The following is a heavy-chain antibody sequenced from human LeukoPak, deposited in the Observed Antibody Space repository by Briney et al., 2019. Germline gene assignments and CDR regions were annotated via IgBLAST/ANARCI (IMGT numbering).Heavy chain of an antibody. V-gene: IGHV1-3*01. CDR1: GYTFTSYA. CDR3: ARLKYCTNGVCYAGFDY. D-gene: IGHD2-8*01. Sequence: GASVKVSCKASGYTFTSYAMHWVRQAPGQRLEWMGSINAGNGNTKYSQKFQGRVTITRDTSADTAYMELSSLRSEDTAVYYCARLKYCTNGVCYAGFDYWGQGTLVTVSS. J-gene: IGHJ4*02. CDR2: INAGNGNT.